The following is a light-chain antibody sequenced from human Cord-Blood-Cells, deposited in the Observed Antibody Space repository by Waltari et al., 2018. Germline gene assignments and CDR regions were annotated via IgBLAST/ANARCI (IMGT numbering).Light chain of an antibody. J-gene: IGLJ2*01. V-gene: IGLV3-1*01. CDR3: QAWDSSTVV. Sequence: SYELTQPPSVSVSPGQTASITCSGDKLGEKYACWYQQKPGQSPVLVINQDTKRPSGIPERFSGSNSGNPATLTISGTQAMDEADYYCQAWDSSTVVFGGGTKLTVL. CDR1: KLGEKY. CDR2: QDT.